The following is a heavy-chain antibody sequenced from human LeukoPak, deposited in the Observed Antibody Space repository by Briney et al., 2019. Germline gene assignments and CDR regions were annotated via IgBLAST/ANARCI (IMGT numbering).Heavy chain of an antibody. J-gene: IGHJ4*02. D-gene: IGHD3-10*01. CDR3: ARSMVRGVIDY. Sequence: SETLSLTCAVYGGSFSGYYWGWIRRPPGKGLEWIGSIYYSGSTYYNPSLKSRVTISVDTSKNQFSLKLSSMTAADTAVYYCARSMVRGVIDYWGQGTLVTVSS. CDR2: IYYSGST. V-gene: IGHV4-39*01. CDR1: GGSFSGYY.